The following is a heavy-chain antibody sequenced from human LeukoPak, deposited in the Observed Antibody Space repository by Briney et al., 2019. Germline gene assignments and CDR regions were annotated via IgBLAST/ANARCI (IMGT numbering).Heavy chain of an antibody. Sequence: GGSLRLSFVVSGFTFNNYAMSRVRQAPGKGLEWVSALSGRGANTYYADCVRGRFTISRDNSRNTLYLQMDNLRAEDTAVYYCARWGYCSSASCQAGAFDVWGQGTLVTVSS. CDR1: GFTFNNYA. J-gene: IGHJ3*01. CDR2: LSGRGANT. D-gene: IGHD2-2*01. V-gene: IGHV3-23*01. CDR3: ARWGYCSSASCQAGAFDV.